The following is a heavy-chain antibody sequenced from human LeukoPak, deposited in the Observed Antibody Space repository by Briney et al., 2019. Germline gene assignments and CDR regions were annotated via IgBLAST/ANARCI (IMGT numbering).Heavy chain of an antibody. CDR2: ISGTGGST. CDR1: GFTFSGYA. CDR3: ARDLYDYGSY. V-gene: IGHV3-23*01. J-gene: IGHJ4*02. Sequence: PGGSLRLSCAASGFTFSGYAMSWVRQAPGKGLEWVSTISGTGGSTYYADSVKGRFTISRDNSKNTLYLQMNSLRTEDTAVYYCARDLYDYGSYWGQGTLVTVSS. D-gene: IGHD4/OR15-4a*01.